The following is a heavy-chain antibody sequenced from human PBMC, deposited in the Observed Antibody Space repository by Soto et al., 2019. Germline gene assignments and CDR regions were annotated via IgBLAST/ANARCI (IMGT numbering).Heavy chain of an antibody. CDR1: GASIRSGGYY. CDR2: IYYSGST. D-gene: IGHD6-19*01. V-gene: IGHV4-31*03. Sequence: QVQLQESGPGLVKPSQTLSLTCTVSGASIRSGGYYWNWIRQHPGKGLEWIGYIYYSGSTYYNPSLKSRVTISVATSKNEFSLKLSSVTAADTAVYYCARDGRGRGIAVAGRFWYFDLWGRGTLVTVSS. J-gene: IGHJ2*01. CDR3: ARDGRGRGIAVAGRFWYFDL.